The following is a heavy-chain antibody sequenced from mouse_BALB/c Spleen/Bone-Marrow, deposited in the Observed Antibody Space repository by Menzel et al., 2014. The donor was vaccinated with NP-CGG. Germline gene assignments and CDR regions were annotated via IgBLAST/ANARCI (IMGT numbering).Heavy chain of an antibody. V-gene: IGHV7-3*02. J-gene: IGHJ1*01. D-gene: IGHD2-4*01. CDR2: IRNKANGYTT. CDR1: GFTFTDYY. CDR3: AREIINDYHWYFDV. Sequence: DVHLVESGGGLVQPGGSLRLSCATSGFTFTDYYMSWVRQPPGKALVWLGFIRNKANGYTTEYSASVKGRFTISRDNSQSILYLQMNTLRAEDSATYYCAREIINDYHWYFDVWGAGTTVTVSS.